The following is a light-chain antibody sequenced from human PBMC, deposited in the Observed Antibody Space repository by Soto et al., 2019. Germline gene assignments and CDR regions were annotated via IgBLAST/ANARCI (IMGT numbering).Light chain of an antibody. J-gene: IGKJ1*01. CDR2: GAS. CDR3: QQTDTIPRT. Sequence: DIQMTQSPSSLSASVGDRVTITCRVSQSIASRLNWYQQKPGSAPKLLIYGASTLESGVPSRFSGSGSGTDFTLTVSSLQVEDFATYYCQQTDTIPRTFGQGTKVDIK. V-gene: IGKV1-39*01. CDR1: QSIASR.